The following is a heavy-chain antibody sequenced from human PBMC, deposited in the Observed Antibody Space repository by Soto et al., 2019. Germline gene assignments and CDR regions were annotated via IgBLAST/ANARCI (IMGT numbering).Heavy chain of an antibody. CDR3: ARGISTTRYYYYYGMDV. D-gene: IGHD2-2*01. J-gene: IGHJ6*02. CDR2: INPSGGIT. V-gene: IGHV1-46*01. Sequence: ASVKVSCKASGYTLTSYYLHWGRQAPGQGPEWMGIINPSGGITNDAQKFQDRVTMTSDTSTSTVYMELSSLGSEDTAVYYCARGISTTRYYYYYGMDVWGQGTTVTVSS. CDR1: GYTLTSYY.